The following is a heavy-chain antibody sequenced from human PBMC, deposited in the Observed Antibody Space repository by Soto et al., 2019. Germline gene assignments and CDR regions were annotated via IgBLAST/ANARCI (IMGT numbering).Heavy chain of an antibody. J-gene: IGHJ6*03. V-gene: IGHV3-64*01. CDR1: GFTFSNYE. CDR2: ISNNGAHT. D-gene: IGHD6-13*01. CDR3: ARRGYGSRWPNVYMDV. Sequence: EARLVESGGGLVQPGGSLRLSCAASGFTFSNYEMHWVRQAPGKGLEYVSGISNNGAHTDYAKSVKGRFTISGDNSENTLYLQMGSLRAEDMALYYCARRGYGSRWPNVYMDVWGKGTTVTVSS.